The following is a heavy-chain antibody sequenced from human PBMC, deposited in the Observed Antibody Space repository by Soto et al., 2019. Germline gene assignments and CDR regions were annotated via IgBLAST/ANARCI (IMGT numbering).Heavy chain of an antibody. Sequence: GGSVRLSCAASGFTFSSYGMHWVRQAPGKGLEWVAVISYDGSNKYYADSVKGRFTISRDNSKNTLYLQMNSLRAEDTAVYYCAKDLSDVDFWSGYYYYYGMDVSGQGTTVTVSS. V-gene: IGHV3-30*18. CDR2: ISYDGSNK. J-gene: IGHJ6*02. CDR1: GFTFSSYG. CDR3: AKDLSDVDFWSGYYYYYGMDV. D-gene: IGHD3-3*01.